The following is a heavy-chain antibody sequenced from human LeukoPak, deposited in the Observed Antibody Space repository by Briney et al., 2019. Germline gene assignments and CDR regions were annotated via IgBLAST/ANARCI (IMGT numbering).Heavy chain of an antibody. CDR3: ARHRRKDSYSSSWSYYYYYYMDV. V-gene: IGHV4-4*07. CDR1: GGSISSYY. J-gene: IGHJ6*03. Sequence: SETLSLTCTVTGGSISSYYWSWIRQPAGKGLEWIGRIYTSGTTNYNPSLKSRVTMSVDTSENQFSLKLSSVTAADTAVYYCARHRRKDSYSSSWSYYYYYYMDVWGKGTTVTISS. CDR2: IYTSGTT. D-gene: IGHD6-13*01.